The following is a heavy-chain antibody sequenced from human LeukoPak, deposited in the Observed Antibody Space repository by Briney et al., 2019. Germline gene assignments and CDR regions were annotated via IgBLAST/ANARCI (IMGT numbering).Heavy chain of an antibody. CDR2: IYYSGST. V-gene: IGHV4-59*08. D-gene: IGHD2-2*01. CDR3: ARQKCTSTSCLTKNAFDI. J-gene: IGHJ3*02. Sequence: PSETLSLTCTVSGGSISGFYWSWIRQPPGKGLEWIGYIYYSGSTNYNPSLKSRVTISVDTSKNQFSLDLSSVTAADTAVYYCARQKCTSTSCLTKNAFDIWGQGTMVTVSS. CDR1: GGSISGFY.